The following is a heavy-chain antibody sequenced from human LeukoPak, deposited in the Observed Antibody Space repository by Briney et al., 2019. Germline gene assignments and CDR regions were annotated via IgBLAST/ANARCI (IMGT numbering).Heavy chain of an antibody. Sequence: TGRSLRLSCAASGFTFDDYAMSWVRQAPGKGLEWVSAISGSGGSTYYADSVKGRFTISRDNSKNTLYLQMNSLRAEDTAVYYCAKIAARSIFDYWGQGTLVTVSS. CDR2: ISGSGGST. D-gene: IGHD6-13*01. J-gene: IGHJ4*02. CDR3: AKIAARSIFDY. V-gene: IGHV3-23*01. CDR1: GFTFDDYA.